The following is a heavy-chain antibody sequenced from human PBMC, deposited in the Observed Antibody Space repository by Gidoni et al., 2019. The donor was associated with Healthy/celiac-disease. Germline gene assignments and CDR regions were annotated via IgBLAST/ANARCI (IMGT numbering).Heavy chain of an antibody. CDR2: IDPSDSYT. D-gene: IGHD3-22*01. CDR1: VYSFTSYW. J-gene: IGHJ4*02. Sequence: EVQLVPSGAEVKTPGASLRISCTGSVYSFTSYWIGWGRQMPGKGLEWLGRIDPSDSYTNYSPSFQGHVTISADKSISTAYLQWSSLKASDTAMYYCARHDYYDSSGYPDYWGQGTLVTVSS. CDR3: ARHDYYDSSGYPDY. V-gene: IGHV5-10-1*03.